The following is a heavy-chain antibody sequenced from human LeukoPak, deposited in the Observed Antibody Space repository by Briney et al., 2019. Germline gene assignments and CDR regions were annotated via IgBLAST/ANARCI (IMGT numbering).Heavy chain of an antibody. CDR3: ARLRYFDWLQDAFDI. D-gene: IGHD3-9*01. J-gene: IGHJ3*02. CDR1: GGSFSGYY. CDR2: IYYSGST. V-gene: IGHV4-59*01. Sequence: SETLSLTCAVYGGSFSGYYWSWIRQPPGKGLEWIGYIYYSGSTNYNPSLKSRVTISVDTSKNQFSLKLSSVTAADTAVYYCARLRYFDWLQDAFDIWGQGTMVTVSS.